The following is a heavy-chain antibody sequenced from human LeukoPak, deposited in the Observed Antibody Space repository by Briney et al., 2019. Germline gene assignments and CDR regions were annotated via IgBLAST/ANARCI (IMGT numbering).Heavy chain of an antibody. CDR1: GFTFSSYS. CDR2: ISSSSSYI. Sequence: GGSLRLSCAASGFTFSSYSMNWVRQAPGKGLEWVSSISSSSSYIYYADSVKGRFIISRDNAKNSVYLQMNSLRAEDTAVYYCAKRRTGSSGYSPFDYWGQGTLVTVSS. D-gene: IGHD3-22*01. CDR3: AKRRTGSSGYSPFDY. V-gene: IGHV3-21*04. J-gene: IGHJ4*02.